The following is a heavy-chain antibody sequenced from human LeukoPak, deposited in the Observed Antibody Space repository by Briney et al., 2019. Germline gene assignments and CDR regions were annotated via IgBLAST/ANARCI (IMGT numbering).Heavy chain of an antibody. V-gene: IGHV3-23*01. D-gene: IGHD3-9*01. CDR2: ISGGGSST. CDR3: AKAVGYFDVSTYFDY. CDR1: GFTFSTYA. Sequence: GGSLRLSCAASGFTFSTYAMSWVRQAPGKGLEWVSAISGGGSSTFYADSVKGRFTISRDNSKNTLYLQMNSLRAEDTAIYYCAKAVGYFDVSTYFDYWGQGTLVTVSS. J-gene: IGHJ4*02.